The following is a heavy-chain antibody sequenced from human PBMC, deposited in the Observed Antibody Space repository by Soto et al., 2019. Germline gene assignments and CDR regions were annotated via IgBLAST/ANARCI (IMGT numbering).Heavy chain of an antibody. CDR2: ISHTGSP. V-gene: IGHV4-39*01. CDR1: GGSISNSDYF. D-gene: IGHD1-1*01. J-gene: IGHJ4*02. CDR3: ASQLESTTYFDY. Sequence: LQLQESGPGLVKPSETLSLTCTVSGGSISNSDYFWAWMRQPPGKGLEWVGTISHTGSPRYNPSPKSRVTISVDTSKNQFSLRLPSVTAADTAVFYCASQLESTTYFDYWGRGTLVTVSS.